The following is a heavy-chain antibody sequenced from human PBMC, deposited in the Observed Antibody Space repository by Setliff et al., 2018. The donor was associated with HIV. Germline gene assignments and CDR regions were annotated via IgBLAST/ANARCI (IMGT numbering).Heavy chain of an antibody. CDR2: VVGSGLST. J-gene: IGHJ4*02. CDR3: ARVPAAIDY. D-gene: IGHD2-15*01. CDR1: GFSFSIYA. Sequence: PGGSLRLSCAASGFSFSIYAMRWVRQAPGKGLEWVSTVVGSGLSTYYAASVKGRFTISRDNSKNSLYLQMNSLRAEDTAVYYCARVPAAIDYWGQGTLVTVSS. V-gene: IGHV3-23*01.